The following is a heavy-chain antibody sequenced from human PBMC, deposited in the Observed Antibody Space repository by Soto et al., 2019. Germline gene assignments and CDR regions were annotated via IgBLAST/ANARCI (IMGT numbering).Heavy chain of an antibody. V-gene: IGHV3-23*01. J-gene: IGHJ4*02. CDR1: GFTFDSYA. CDR2: ISGSGDYT. Sequence: EVQLLESGGGLVQPGGSLRLSCAASGFTFDSYAMNWVRQAPGKGLEWVSTISGSGDYTYYTDSVKGRFTISRDNSKNMMYLQMNSLRAEDTAVYYCAKNRGLQYYFYCWGQGTLVTVSS. CDR3: AKNRGLQYYFYC.